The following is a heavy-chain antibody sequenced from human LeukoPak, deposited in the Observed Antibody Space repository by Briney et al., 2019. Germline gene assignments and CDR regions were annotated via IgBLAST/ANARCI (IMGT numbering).Heavy chain of an antibody. D-gene: IGHD6-19*01. CDR1: GYTFTGHY. CDR2: IDPNSGDR. V-gene: IGHV1-2*02. J-gene: IGHJ4*02. CDR3: AREGWDQRDTASFDH. Sequence: GASVKVFCKASGYTFTGHYIHWARQAPGQGLEWMGWIDPNSGDRNCAQKFQGRVTMTRDTSISTVYMELSRLGPDDTAVYYCAREGWDQRDTASFDHWGQGTLVTVSS.